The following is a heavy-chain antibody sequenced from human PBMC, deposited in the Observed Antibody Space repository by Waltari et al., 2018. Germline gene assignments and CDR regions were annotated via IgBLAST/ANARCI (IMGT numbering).Heavy chain of an antibody. V-gene: IGHV3-30*01. J-gene: IGHJ4*02. Sequence: QVQLVESGGGVVQPGRSLRLSCAASGFTFSSYALPWVRQAPGKGLEWVAVISYDGSNKYYADSVKGRFTISRDNSKNTLYLQMNSLRAEDTAVYYCARDTSGSSLGPDYWGQGTLVTVSS. CDR2: ISYDGSNK. D-gene: IGHD1-26*01. CDR1: GFTFSSYA. CDR3: ARDTSGSSLGPDY.